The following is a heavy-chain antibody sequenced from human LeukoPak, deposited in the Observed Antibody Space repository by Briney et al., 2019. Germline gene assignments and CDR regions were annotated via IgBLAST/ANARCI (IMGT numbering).Heavy chain of an antibody. V-gene: IGHV3-49*04. CDR3: TRDPSPRVGSLYYFDY. D-gene: IGHD3-10*01. J-gene: IGHJ4*02. CDR2: IRSKAYGGTT. Sequence: LPGRSLRLSCTASGFTFGDYAMSWVRQAPGKGLEWVGFIRSKAYGGTTEYAASVKGRFTISRDDSKSIAYLQMNSLKTEDTAVYYCTRDPSPRVGSLYYFDYWGQGTLVTVSS. CDR1: GFTFGDYA.